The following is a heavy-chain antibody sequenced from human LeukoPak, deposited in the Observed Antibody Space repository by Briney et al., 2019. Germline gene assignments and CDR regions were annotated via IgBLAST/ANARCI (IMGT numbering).Heavy chain of an antibody. V-gene: IGHV1-18*01. J-gene: IGHJ4*02. CDR1: GYTFTTYG. CDR2: ISAYNGNT. Sequence: GASVKVSCKASGYTFTTYGISWVRQAPGQGLEWMGWISAYNGNTKYAQKLQGRVTMTTDTSTSTAYMELRSLRSDDTAVYYCARDMISYSSSWEPLDYWGQGTPVTVSS. CDR3: ARDMISYSSSWEPLDY. D-gene: IGHD6-13*01.